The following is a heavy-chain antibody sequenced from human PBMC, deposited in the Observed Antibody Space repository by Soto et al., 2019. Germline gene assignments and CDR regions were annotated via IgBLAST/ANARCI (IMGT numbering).Heavy chain of an antibody. J-gene: IGHJ4*02. V-gene: IGHV1-69*12. CDR1: GGTFSSYA. CDR2: IIPIFGTA. D-gene: IGHD5-18*01. Sequence: QVQLVQSGAEVKKPGSLVKVSCKASGGTFSSYAISWVRQAPGQGLEWMGGIIPIFGTANYAQKFQGRVTITADESTSTAYMELSSLRSEDTAVYYCARAGYSYGSYYFDYWGQGTLVTVSS. CDR3: ARAGYSYGSYYFDY.